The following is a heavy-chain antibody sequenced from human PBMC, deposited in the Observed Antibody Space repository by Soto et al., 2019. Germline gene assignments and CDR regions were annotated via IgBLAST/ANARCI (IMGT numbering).Heavy chain of an antibody. V-gene: IGHV1-69*12. CDR3: ARGEIDSTMVRGGPYYYYDMDV. J-gene: IGHJ6*02. D-gene: IGHD3-10*01. CDR2: IIPIFGTA. CDR1: GGTFSRYA. Sequence: QVQLVQSGAEVKKPGSSVKVSCKASGGTFSRYAISWVRQAPGQGLEWMGGIIPIFGTANYAQKFQGRVTITADESTSXXYXEXXSLRSEDMAVYYCARGEIDSTMVRGGPYYYYDMDVWGQGTSVTVSS.